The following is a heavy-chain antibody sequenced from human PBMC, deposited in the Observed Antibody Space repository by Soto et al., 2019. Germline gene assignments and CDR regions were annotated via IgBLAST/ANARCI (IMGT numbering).Heavy chain of an antibody. CDR1: GGTFSSYA. V-gene: IGHV1-69*13. CDR3: ARGALIVVVPAAIDYYYGMDV. J-gene: IGHJ6*02. D-gene: IGHD2-2*02. Sequence: SVKVSCKASGGTFSSYAISWVRQAPGQGLEWMGGIIPIFGTANYAQKFQGRVTITADESTSTAYMELSSLRSEDTAVYYCARGALIVVVPAAIDYYYGMDVWGQGTTVTVSS. CDR2: IIPIFGTA.